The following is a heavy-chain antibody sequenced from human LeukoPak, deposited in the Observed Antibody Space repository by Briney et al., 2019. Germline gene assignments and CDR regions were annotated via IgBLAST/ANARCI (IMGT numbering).Heavy chain of an antibody. D-gene: IGHD7-27*01. CDR2: ISAYNGNT. V-gene: IGHV1-18*01. CDR3: ARAAGDGGGYFDY. J-gene: IGHJ4*02. Sequence: WISAYNGNTNYAQKLQGRVTMTTDTSTSTAYMELRSLRSDDTAVYYCARAAGDGGGYFDYWGQGTLVTVSS.